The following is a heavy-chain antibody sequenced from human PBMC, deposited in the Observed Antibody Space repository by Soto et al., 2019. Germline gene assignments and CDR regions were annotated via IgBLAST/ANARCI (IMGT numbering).Heavy chain of an antibody. CDR3: ARSHSFDGSIYHYYFDF. V-gene: IGHV4-59*01. CDR1: GGSISTYY. CDR2: IYASGAT. Sequence: SETLSLTCTVSGGSISTYYWSWIRQPPGGTLEWIGYIYASGATTYNPSLESRVTMSVDMTNNEFSLELTSLTSADTAVYYCARSHSFDGSIYHYYFDFWGQGTLVTVSS. J-gene: IGHJ4*02. D-gene: IGHD3-10*01.